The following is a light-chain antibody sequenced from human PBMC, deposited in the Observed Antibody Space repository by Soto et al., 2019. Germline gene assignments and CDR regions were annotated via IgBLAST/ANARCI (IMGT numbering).Light chain of an antibody. J-gene: IGKJ1*01. CDR2: DAS. CDR3: QQYGSSGT. CDR1: QTVRNNY. V-gene: IGKV3-20*01. Sequence: EIVLTQSPATLSLSPGERATLSCRASQTVRNNYLAWYQQKPGQAPRLLIYDASSRATGIPDRFSGSGSGTDFTLTISRLPPEDFAVYYCQQYGSSGTVGQGTKVDIK.